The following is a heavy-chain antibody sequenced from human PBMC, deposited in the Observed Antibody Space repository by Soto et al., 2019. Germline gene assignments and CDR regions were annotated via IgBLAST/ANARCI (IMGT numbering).Heavy chain of an antibody. Sequence: GESLKISCKGSGYSFAGYWITWVRQKPGKGLEWMGRIDPSDSQAYYSPSFRGHVTISVTKSITTVFLQWSSLRASDTAMYYCARQIYDSDTGPNFQYYFDSWGQGTPVTVSS. D-gene: IGHD3-22*01. J-gene: IGHJ4*02. CDR1: GYSFAGYW. V-gene: IGHV5-10-1*01. CDR3: ARQIYDSDTGPNFQYYFDS. CDR2: IDPSDSQA.